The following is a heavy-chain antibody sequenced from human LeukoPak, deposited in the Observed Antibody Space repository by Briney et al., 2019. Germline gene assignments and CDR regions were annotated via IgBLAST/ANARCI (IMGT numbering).Heavy chain of an antibody. CDR1: GFTFSSYG. Sequence: GGSLRLSCAASGFTFSSYGMHWVRQAPGKGLGYVSAISSNGGSTYYANSVKGRFTISRDNSKNTLYLQMGSLRAEDMAVYYCARSPRLATFDYWGQGTLVTVSS. V-gene: IGHV3-64*01. CDR2: ISSNGGST. CDR3: ARSPRLATFDY. J-gene: IGHJ4*02. D-gene: IGHD5-12*01.